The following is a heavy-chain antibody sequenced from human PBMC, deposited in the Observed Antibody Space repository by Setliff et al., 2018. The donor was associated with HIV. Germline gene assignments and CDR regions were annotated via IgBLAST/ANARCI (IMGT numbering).Heavy chain of an antibody. Sequence: SETLSLTCAVSGYSISSGYYWGWIRQHPGKGLEGIGSIYYSGSTDYDQSLKSRVTISVETSKNQFSLKLSSVTAADNAVYYCAMVGGTTWGFYYYYYYMDVWGKGTTVTVS. CDR2: IYYSGST. D-gene: IGHD1-7*01. CDR1: GYSISSGYY. V-gene: IGHV4-38-2*01. J-gene: IGHJ6*03. CDR3: AMVGGTTWGFYYYYYYMDV.